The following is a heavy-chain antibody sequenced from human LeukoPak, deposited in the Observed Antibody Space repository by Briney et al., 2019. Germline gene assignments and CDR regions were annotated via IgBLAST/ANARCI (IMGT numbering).Heavy chain of an antibody. V-gene: IGHV3-66*02. CDR1: GFTVSSNY. D-gene: IGHD4-17*01. CDR2: IYSGGST. CDR3: ARDLNYGDYLDY. Sequence: GGSLRLSCGASGFTVSSNYMSWVRQAPGKGLEWVSVIYSGGSTYYADSVKGRFTISRDNSKNTLYLQMNSLRAEDTAVYYCARDLNYGDYLDYWGQGTLVTVSS. J-gene: IGHJ4*02.